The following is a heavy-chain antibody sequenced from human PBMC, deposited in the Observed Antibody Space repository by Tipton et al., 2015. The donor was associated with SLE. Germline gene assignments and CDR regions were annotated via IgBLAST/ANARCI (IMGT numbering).Heavy chain of an antibody. V-gene: IGHV4-34*01. CDR2: INHSGST. Sequence: TLSLTYAVYGGSFSGYYWSWIRQPPGKGLEWIGEINHSGSTNYNPSLKSRVTISVDTSKNQFSLKLSSVTAADTAVYYCARSYYDSSGYYRYWYFDLWGRGTLVTVSS. CDR3: ARSYYDSSGYYRYWYFDL. D-gene: IGHD3-22*01. J-gene: IGHJ2*01. CDR1: GGSFSGYY.